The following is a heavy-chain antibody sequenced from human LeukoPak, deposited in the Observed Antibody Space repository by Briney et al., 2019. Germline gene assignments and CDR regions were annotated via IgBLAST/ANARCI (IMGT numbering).Heavy chain of an antibody. J-gene: IGHJ4*02. CDR1: GGSISSYY. CDR2: IYYSGST. V-gene: IGHV4-39*01. D-gene: IGHD1-26*01. CDR3: ARQRGRWDSFDY. Sequence: SETLSLTCTVSGGSISSYYWGWIRQPPGKGLEGIGSIYYSGSTYYNPSLKSRVTISVDTSKNQFSLKLSSVTAADTAVYYCARQRGRWDSFDYWGQGTLVTVSS.